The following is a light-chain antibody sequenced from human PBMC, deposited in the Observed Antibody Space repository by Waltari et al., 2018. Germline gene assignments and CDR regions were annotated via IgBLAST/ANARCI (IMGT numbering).Light chain of an antibody. CDR2: DDI. V-gene: IGLV3-21*03. Sequence: SYVLTQPPSVSVAPGRTARITCGGNNIGTKTAHWYQQKPGQAPVMVVYDDIDRPSGSPGRFSGSNSGNTATLIINRVEAGDEADYCCQVWDIDSDPSVVFGGGTKLTVL. CDR3: QVWDIDSDPSVV. J-gene: IGLJ2*01. CDR1: NIGTKT.